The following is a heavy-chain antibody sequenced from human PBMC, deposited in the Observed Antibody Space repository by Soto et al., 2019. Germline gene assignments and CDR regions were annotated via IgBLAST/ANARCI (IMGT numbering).Heavy chain of an antibody. CDR1: GGSFSAYY. Sequence: PSETLSLTCAVYGGSFSAYYWSWIRQPPGKGLEWIGEINHSGSTHYNPSLKSRVTISLDTSKNQFSLHLSSVTAADTAVYHCARSSSASRGIFEVFTPFDYWGQGTLVTVSS. CDR2: INHSGST. V-gene: IGHV4-34*01. D-gene: IGHD2-2*01. J-gene: IGHJ4*02. CDR3: ARSSSASRGIFEVFTPFDY.